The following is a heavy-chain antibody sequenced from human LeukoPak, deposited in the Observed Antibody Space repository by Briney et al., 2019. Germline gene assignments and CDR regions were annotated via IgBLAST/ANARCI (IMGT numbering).Heavy chain of an antibody. J-gene: IGHJ6*04. V-gene: IGHV3-48*01. CDR2: ITSSSDTR. D-gene: IGHD2-21*02. Sequence: GGSLRLSCAGSGLTFSSYSMNWVRQAPGKGLEWVSYITSSSDTRHYADSVKGRFTISRDNAKNSLYLQMNSLRAEDTAVYYCTRRDSQDVWGKGTTVIVSS. CDR3: TRRDSQDV. CDR1: GLTFSSYS.